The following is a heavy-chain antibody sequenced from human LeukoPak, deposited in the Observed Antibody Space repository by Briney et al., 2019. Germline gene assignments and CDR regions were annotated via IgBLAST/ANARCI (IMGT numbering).Heavy chain of an antibody. D-gene: IGHD5-12*01. CDR2: FSYDGSTK. J-gene: IGHJ4*02. CDR1: GFTFDDYG. Sequence: GGSLRLSCAASGFTFDDYGMSWVRQAPGKGLEWVALFSYDGSTKYYADSVKGRFTISRDNSKKSLYLQMNSLRAEDTAVYYCARAKEGFSGFDYLFDYWGQGTLVTVSS. CDR3: ARAKEGFSGFDYLFDY. V-gene: IGHV3-30*03.